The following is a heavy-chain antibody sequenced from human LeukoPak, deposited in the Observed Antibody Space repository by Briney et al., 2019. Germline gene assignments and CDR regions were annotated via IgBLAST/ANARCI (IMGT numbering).Heavy chain of an antibody. J-gene: IGHJ4*02. V-gene: IGHV4-61*02. Sequence: PSETLSLTCTVSGGSISSGSYYWSWIRQPAGKGLEWIGRIYTSGSTNYNPSLKSRVTISVDTSKNQFSLKLSSVTAADTAVYYCARGLFEGELELRAQYFDYWGQGTLVTVSS. CDR2: IYTSGST. CDR1: GGSISSGSYY. D-gene: IGHD1-7*01. CDR3: ARGLFEGELELRAQYFDY.